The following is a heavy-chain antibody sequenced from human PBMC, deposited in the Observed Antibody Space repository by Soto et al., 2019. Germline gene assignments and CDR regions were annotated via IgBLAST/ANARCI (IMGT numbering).Heavy chain of an antibody. V-gene: IGHV4-39*01. CDR1: GGSISSSSYY. J-gene: IGHJ4*02. CDR3: ARYTIFGSASRPTTEDY. Sequence: SETLSLTCTVSGGSISSSSYYWGWIRQPPGKGLEWIGSIYYSGSTYYNPSLKSRVTISVDTSKNQFSLKLSSVTAADTAVYYCARYTIFGSASRPTTEDYWGQGTLVTVSS. CDR2: IYYSGST. D-gene: IGHD3-3*01.